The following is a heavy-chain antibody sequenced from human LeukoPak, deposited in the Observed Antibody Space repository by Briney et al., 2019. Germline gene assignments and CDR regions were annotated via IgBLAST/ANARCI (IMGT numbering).Heavy chain of an antibody. J-gene: IGHJ6*03. CDR2: INHSGST. D-gene: IGHD3-10*01. Sequence: PSETLSLTCAVYGGSFSGYYWSWIRQPPGKGLEWIGEINHSGSTDYNPSLKSRVTISVDTSKNQFSLKLSSVTVADTAVYYCARRGFYYYYMDVWGKGTTVTVSS. CDR3: ARRGFYYYYMDV. V-gene: IGHV4-34*01. CDR1: GGSFSGYY.